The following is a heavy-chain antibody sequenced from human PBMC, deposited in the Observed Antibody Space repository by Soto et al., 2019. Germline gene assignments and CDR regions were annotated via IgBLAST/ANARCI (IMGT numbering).Heavy chain of an antibody. CDR2: IYYSGST. CDR1: GGSISSGGYY. J-gene: IGHJ5*02. D-gene: IGHD3-10*01. CDR3: ARPFRITMVRGVSNWFDP. Sequence: SETLSLTCTVSGGSISSGGYYWSWIRQHPGKGLEWIGYIYYSGSTYYNPSLKSRVTISVDTSKNQFSLKLSSVTAADTAVYYCARPFRITMVRGVSNWFDPWGQATLVTVSS. V-gene: IGHV4-31*03.